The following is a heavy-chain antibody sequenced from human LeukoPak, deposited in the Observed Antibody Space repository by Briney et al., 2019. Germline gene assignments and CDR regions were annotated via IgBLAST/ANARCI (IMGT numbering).Heavy chain of an antibody. Sequence: GGSLRLSCAASGFTFSSYSMNWVRQAPGKGLEWVSAISGSGGSTYYADSVKGRFTISRDNSKNTLYLQMNSLRAEDTAVYYCAKDRSPDGSFDYWGQGTLVTVSS. V-gene: IGHV3-23*01. CDR2: ISGSGGST. CDR1: GFTFSSYS. D-gene: IGHD1-14*01. J-gene: IGHJ4*02. CDR3: AKDRSPDGSFDY.